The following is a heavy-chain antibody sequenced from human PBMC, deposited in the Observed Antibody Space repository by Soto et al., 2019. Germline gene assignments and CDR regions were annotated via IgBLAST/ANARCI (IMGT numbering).Heavy chain of an antibody. CDR1: GGSFSGYY. D-gene: IGHD6-19*01. Sequence: QVQLQQWGAGLLKPSETLSLTCAVYGGSFSGYYWSWIRQPPGKGLEWIGEINHSGSTNYNPSLKSRVTISVDTSKNQFSLKLSSVTAADTAVYYCASRGAEPRLANSSGWYFDYWGQGTLVTVSS. V-gene: IGHV4-34*01. CDR3: ASRGAEPRLANSSGWYFDY. CDR2: INHSGST. J-gene: IGHJ4*02.